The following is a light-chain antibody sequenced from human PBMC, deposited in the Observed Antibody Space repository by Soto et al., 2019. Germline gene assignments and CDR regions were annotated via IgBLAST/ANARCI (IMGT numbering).Light chain of an antibody. CDR2: GAS. V-gene: IGKV3-20*01. J-gene: IGKJ4*01. CDR3: QQYGSSPPLT. CDR1: QSVSSSY. Sequence: EFVLTQSPGTLSLSPGERATLSCRASQSVSSSYLAWYQQKPGQAPRILIYGASTRATGIPDRFNGSGSGTDFTLTISRLEPEDFALYYCQQYGSSPPLTFGGGTKVEIK.